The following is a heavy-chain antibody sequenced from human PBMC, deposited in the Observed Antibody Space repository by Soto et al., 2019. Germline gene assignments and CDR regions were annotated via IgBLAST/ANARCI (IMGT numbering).Heavy chain of an antibody. CDR2: IYYSGST. CDR1: GGSISSGGYY. D-gene: IGHD4-17*01. J-gene: IGHJ4*02. V-gene: IGHV4-31*03. Sequence: SETLSLTCTVSGGSISSGGYYWSWIRQHPGKGLEWIGYIYYSGSTYYNPSLKSRVTISVDTSKNQFSLKLSSVTAADTAVYYCARDGYGVRDYWGQGTLVTVSS. CDR3: ARDGYGVRDY.